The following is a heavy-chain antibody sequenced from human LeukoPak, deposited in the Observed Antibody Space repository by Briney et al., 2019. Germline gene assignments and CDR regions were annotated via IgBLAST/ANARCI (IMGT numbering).Heavy chain of an antibody. D-gene: IGHD2-15*01. CDR2: ITPDGGST. CDR1: GFTFSTSP. V-gene: IGHV3-64*01. Sequence: GGSLRLSCAAAGFTFSTSPMHWVRHAPGKGLEYVSAITPDGGSTYYANSVKGRFTISRDNSKNTLYLQMGSLRAEDMAVYYCASDADHCSGGSCYPRGFDYWGQGTLVTVSS. CDR3: ASDADHCSGGSCYPRGFDY. J-gene: IGHJ4*02.